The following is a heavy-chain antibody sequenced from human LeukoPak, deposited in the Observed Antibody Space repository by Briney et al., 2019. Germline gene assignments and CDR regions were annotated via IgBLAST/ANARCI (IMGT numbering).Heavy chain of an antibody. D-gene: IGHD1-26*01. J-gene: IGHJ4*02. CDR3: ARDGGSYLGYYFDY. CDR2: ISYDGSNK. Sequence: PGRSLRLSCAASGFTFSSYAMHWVRQAPGKGLEWVAVISYDGSNKYYADSVKGRFTISRDNSKNTLYLQMNSLRAEDTAVYYCARDGGSYLGYYFDYWGQGTLVTVSS. V-gene: IGHV3-30*04. CDR1: GFTFSSYA.